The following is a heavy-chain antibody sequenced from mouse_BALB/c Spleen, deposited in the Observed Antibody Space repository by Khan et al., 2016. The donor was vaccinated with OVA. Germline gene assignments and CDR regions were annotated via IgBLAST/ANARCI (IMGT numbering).Heavy chain of an antibody. CDR1: GFTFSSYS. J-gene: IGHJ3*01. CDR2: ISSGGDYT. V-gene: IGHV5-6*01. CDR3: ADHLTGSFAY. D-gene: IGHD4-1*01. Sequence: EVELVASGGELVKPGGSLKLSCAVSGFTFSSYSMSWVHQTPDKRLEWVASISSGGDYTYYPDSVKGRFTISRDNATNTLYLQMSDLQYEDTALYYCADHLTGSFAYGGQGTLVTVSA.